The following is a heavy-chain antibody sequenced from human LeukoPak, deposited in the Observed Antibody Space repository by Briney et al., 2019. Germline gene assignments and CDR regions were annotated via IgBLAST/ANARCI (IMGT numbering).Heavy chain of an antibody. CDR3: ARVIYSGWEGELSD. CDR1: GFTFSNYW. Sequence: GGSLRLSCEASGFTFSNYWMHWVRQAPGKGLVWVSRIKSDGSSTNYADSVKGRFTISRDNSKNTLYLQMNSLRAEDTAVYYCARVIYSGWEGELSDWGQGTLVTVSS. D-gene: IGHD6-19*01. CDR2: IKSDGSST. J-gene: IGHJ4*02. V-gene: IGHV3-74*01.